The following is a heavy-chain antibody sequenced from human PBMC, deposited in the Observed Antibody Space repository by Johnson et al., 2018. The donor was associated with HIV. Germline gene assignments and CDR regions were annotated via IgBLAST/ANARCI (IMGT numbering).Heavy chain of an antibody. D-gene: IGHD4-17*01. CDR3: SRDKPPNGDFDF. J-gene: IGHJ3*01. Sequence: QVQLVESGGGVVQPGRSLRLSCAASGFTFSSYAMHWVRQAPGKGLEWVAVISSDGSNKYYADSVKGRFTISRDNSKNPLYLQMNSLRTEDTAMYYCSRDKPPNGDFDFWGQGTMVTVSS. CDR1: GFTFSSYA. V-gene: IGHV3-30*04. CDR2: ISSDGSNK.